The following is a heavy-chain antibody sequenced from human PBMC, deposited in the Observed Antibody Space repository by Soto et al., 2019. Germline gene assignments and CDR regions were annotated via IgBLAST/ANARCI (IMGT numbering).Heavy chain of an antibody. CDR1: GGSVSSHTYY. D-gene: IGHD3-3*01. V-gene: IGHV4-61*03. CDR3: ARDRYDVLSGIDY. J-gene: IGHJ4*02. Sequence: QVQLQESGPGLVKPSETLSLTCNVSGGSVSSHTYYWSWIRQPPGRGLEWIGYIYFGDITNYNPSLKSRVSISVDTSKNHFSLKLTSVTAADTAIYYCARDRYDVLSGIDYWGQGKLVTVSS. CDR2: IYFGDIT.